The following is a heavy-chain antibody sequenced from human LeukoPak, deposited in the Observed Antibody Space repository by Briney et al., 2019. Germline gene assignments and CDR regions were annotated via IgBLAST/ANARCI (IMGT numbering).Heavy chain of an antibody. D-gene: IGHD2/OR15-2a*01. CDR2: ISHTSNTI. Sequence: VGSLRLSCAVSGFTFSDYYMSWVRQAPGKGLEWLSYISHTSNTIYYADSVKGRFPISRDSAKNSLYLQMNSLRAEDTAMYYCARDRPFYSNQLLFFDSWGQGTLVTVSS. J-gene: IGHJ4*02. V-gene: IGHV3-11*01. CDR1: GFTFSDYY. CDR3: ARDRPFYSNQLLFFDS.